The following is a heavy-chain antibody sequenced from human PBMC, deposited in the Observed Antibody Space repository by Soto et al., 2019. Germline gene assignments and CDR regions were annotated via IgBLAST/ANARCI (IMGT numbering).Heavy chain of an antibody. Sequence: SETLSLSCTVSGGSISSYYWSWIRQPPGKGLEWIGYIYYSGSTNYNPSLNSRVTISVDTSKNQFSLEVSSVTAADTAVYYCAYERGTTVYFGYWGEGTLVTVSS. V-gene: IGHV4-59*01. D-gene: IGHD4-17*01. CDR3: AYERGTTVYFGY. CDR2: IYYSGST. CDR1: GGSISSYY. J-gene: IGHJ4*02.